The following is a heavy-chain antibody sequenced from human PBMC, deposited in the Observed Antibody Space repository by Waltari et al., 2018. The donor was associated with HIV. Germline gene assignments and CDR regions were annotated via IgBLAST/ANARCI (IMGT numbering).Heavy chain of an antibody. CDR3: VRDSLPKCAAGSCYRK. CDR1: GFKFEQYA. J-gene: IGHJ1*01. V-gene: IGHV3-49*03. Sequence: EVSLEESGGGVVPPGRSLRLTCVTSGFKFEQYALSWFRQASGKGPGGVVFIRSVSYGGTSDYAASAKGRFVISRDDSQGVVYLDVTSLKTEDTGVYYCVRDSLPKCAAGSCYRKWGRGT. D-gene: IGHD2-2*01. CDR2: IRSVSYGGTS.